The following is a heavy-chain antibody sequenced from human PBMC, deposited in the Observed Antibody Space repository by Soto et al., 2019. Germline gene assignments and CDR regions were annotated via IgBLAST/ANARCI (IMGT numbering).Heavy chain of an antibody. CDR2: ISGSGGST. J-gene: IGHJ4*02. Sequence: GWSLRLSCASSVFTFSSYAMSWVRQAPGKGLEWVSAISGSGGSTDYVDSVKGRFTISRDNSKNTLYLQMNSLRAEDTAVYYCAKLQAYSYGPGAYFDYWGQGTLVTVSS. D-gene: IGHD5-18*01. V-gene: IGHV3-23*01. CDR3: AKLQAYSYGPGAYFDY. CDR1: VFTFSSYA.